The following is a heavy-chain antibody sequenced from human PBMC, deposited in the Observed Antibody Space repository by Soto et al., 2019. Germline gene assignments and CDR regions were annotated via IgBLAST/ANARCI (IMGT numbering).Heavy chain of an antibody. Sequence: GGSLRLSCAASGFTFLNAWMSWVRQAPGKGLEWVGRIKSKTDGGTTDYAAPVKGRFTISRDDSKNTLYLQMNSLKTEDTAVYYCTTANSNDAFDIWGQGTMVTVSS. CDR3: TTANSNDAFDI. D-gene: IGHD4-4*01. V-gene: IGHV3-15*01. CDR1: GFTFLNAW. J-gene: IGHJ3*02. CDR2: IKSKTDGGTT.